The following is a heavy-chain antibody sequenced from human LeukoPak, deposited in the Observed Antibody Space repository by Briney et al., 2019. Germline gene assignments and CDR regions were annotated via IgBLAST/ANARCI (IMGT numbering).Heavy chain of an antibody. CDR3: ARDWSAPNHGDFGVFDY. CDR2: INPNSGGT. V-gene: IGHV1-2*02. CDR1: GYTFTGYY. J-gene: IGHJ4*02. D-gene: IGHD4-17*01. Sequence: GASVQVSCKASGYTFTGYYMHWVRQAPGQGLEWMGWINPNSGGTNYAQKFQGRVTMTRDTSISTAYMELSRLRSDDTAVYYCARDWSAPNHGDFGVFDYWGQGTLVTVSS.